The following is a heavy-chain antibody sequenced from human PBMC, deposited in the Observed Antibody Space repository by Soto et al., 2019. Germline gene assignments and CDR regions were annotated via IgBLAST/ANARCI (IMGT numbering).Heavy chain of an antibody. Sequence: QVQLVQSGAEVKKPGASVKVSCKASGYTFTGYYMHWVRQAPGQGLEWMGWISAYNGNTNYAQKLQGRVTMTTDTSTSTAYMELWSLRSDDTAVYYCAGALGDSSGWYNWFDPWGQGTLVTVSS. CDR3: AGALGDSSGWYNWFDP. CDR1: GYTFTGYY. J-gene: IGHJ5*02. D-gene: IGHD6-19*01. V-gene: IGHV1-18*04. CDR2: ISAYNGNT.